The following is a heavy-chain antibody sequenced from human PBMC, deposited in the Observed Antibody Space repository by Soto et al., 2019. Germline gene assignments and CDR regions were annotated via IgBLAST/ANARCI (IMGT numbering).Heavy chain of an antibody. Sequence: ASVKVSCKASGGTFSSYTISWVRQAPGQGLEWMGRIIPILGIANYAQKFQGRVTITADKSTSTAYMELSSLRSEDTAVYYCARAGRITIFGVVIINYYGMDVWGQGTTVTVSS. V-gene: IGHV1-69*02. CDR1: GGTFSSYT. D-gene: IGHD3-3*01. CDR3: ARAGRITIFGVVIINYYGMDV. J-gene: IGHJ6*02. CDR2: IIPILGIA.